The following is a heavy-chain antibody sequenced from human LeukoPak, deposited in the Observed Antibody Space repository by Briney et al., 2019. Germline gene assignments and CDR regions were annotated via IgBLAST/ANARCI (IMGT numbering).Heavy chain of an antibody. Sequence: SETLSLTCTVSGDSINSLDLWSWVRQPPGKGLEWIGEMYLSGTTHSNPSVKSRVTISIDKSKNQFFLNLSSVTAADTVVYYCAGLVGRYSSGLYYYYFDYWGQGTLVTVSS. V-gene: IGHV4-4*02. CDR3: AGLVGRYSSGLYYYYFDY. J-gene: IGHJ4*02. CDR1: GDSINSLDL. CDR2: MYLSGTT. D-gene: IGHD3-22*01.